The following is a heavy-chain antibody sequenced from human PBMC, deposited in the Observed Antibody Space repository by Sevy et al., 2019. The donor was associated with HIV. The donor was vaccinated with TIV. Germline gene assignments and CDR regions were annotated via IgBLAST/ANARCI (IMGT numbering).Heavy chain of an antibody. J-gene: IGHJ3*02. Sequence: SETLSLTCAVYGGSFSGYYWSWIRQPPGKGLEWIGEINHSGSTNYNPSLKSRVTISVDTSKNQFSLKLSSVTAADTAVYYCARAEGYYGPQNDAFHIWGQGTMVTVSS. CDR1: GGSFSGYY. V-gene: IGHV4-34*01. CDR3: ARAEGYYGPQNDAFHI. CDR2: INHSGST. D-gene: IGHD4-17*01.